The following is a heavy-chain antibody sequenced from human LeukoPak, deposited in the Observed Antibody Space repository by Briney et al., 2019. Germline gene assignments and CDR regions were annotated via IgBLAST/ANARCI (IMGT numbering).Heavy chain of an antibody. Sequence: ASVKVSFKASGYTFTSYGISWVRQAPGQGLEWIGWISAYNGNTNYAQKLQGRVTMTTDTSTSTAYLALRSLRSDDTAVYYCARELGTYYDFWRGYLYYFDYWGQGTLVTVSS. V-gene: IGHV1-18*01. D-gene: IGHD3-3*01. CDR1: GYTFTSYG. CDR3: ARELGTYYDFWRGYLYYFDY. J-gene: IGHJ4*02. CDR2: ISAYNGNT.